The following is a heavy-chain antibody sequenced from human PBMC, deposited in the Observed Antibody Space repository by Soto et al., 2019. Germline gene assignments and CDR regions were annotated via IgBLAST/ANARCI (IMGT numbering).Heavy chain of an antibody. V-gene: IGHV1-18*04. Sequence: EIKWPPASVKVSCKESGYVFNHYAINWVRQAPGQGLEWMGSLAPFNGKTSSLQKLQDRMSMTIDTATSTAYLELNSLTSDDTGVYFCAREGGSSTYYPLELDYWGQGTQVTVSS. CDR2: LAPFNGKT. CDR3: AREGGSSTYYPLELDY. D-gene: IGHD6-13*01. J-gene: IGHJ4*02. CDR1: GYVFNHYA.